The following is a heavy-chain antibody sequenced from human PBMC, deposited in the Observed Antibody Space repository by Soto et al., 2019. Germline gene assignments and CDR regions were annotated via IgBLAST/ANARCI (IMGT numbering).Heavy chain of an antibody. D-gene: IGHD3-10*01. J-gene: IGHJ5*02. Sequence: QLQLQESGPGLVKPSETLSLTCTVSGGSISSSSYYWGWIRQPPGKGLEWIGSIYYSGSTYYNPSLKRRVPISADTSKNQFSLKLSSVTAADTAVYYCARRAYGSGNNWFDPWGQGTLVTVSS. CDR3: ARRAYGSGNNWFDP. CDR1: GGSISSSSYY. V-gene: IGHV4-39*01. CDR2: IYYSGST.